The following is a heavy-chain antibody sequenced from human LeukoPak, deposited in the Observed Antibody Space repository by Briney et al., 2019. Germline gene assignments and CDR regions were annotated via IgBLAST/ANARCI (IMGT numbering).Heavy chain of an antibody. V-gene: IGHV4-61*01. CDR1: GASFSSASY. D-gene: IGHD1-26*01. CDR2: IYNGVNT. CDR3: ARSRAFNSGAFDP. Sequence: SSETLSLTCTVSGASFSSASYWTWIRQPPGKGVEWIAHIYNGVNTNYNPSLKSRVTISVDTSKNQFSLRLNSVTAADTAVYYCARSRAFNSGAFDPWGQGSLVTVSS. J-gene: IGHJ5*02.